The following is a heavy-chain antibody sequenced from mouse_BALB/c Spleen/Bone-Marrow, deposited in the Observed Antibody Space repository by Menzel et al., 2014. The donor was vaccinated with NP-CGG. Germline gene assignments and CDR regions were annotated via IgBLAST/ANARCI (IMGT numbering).Heavy chain of an antibody. CDR3: ARDVGYGNYFVY. Sequence: DVKLVESGGGLVQPGDSLRLSCATSGFTLSDFYMEWVRQPPGKRLEWIAASRNKAKYYTTEYSASVKGRFIVSRDTSQSVLYLQMNALRAEDTAIYYCARDVGYGNYFVYWGQGTLVTVSA. CDR1: GFTLSDFY. V-gene: IGHV7-1*02. J-gene: IGHJ3*01. D-gene: IGHD2-10*02. CDR2: SRNKAKYYTT.